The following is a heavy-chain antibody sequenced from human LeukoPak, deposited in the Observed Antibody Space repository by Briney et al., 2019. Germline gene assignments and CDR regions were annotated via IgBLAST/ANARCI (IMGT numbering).Heavy chain of an antibody. V-gene: IGHV1-18*01. J-gene: IGHJ3*02. CDR1: GYTFTSYG. CDR3: ARAVLLWFGESDDAFDI. CDR2: ISAYNGNT. D-gene: IGHD3-10*01. Sequence: ASVKVSCKASGYTFTSYGISWVRQAPGQGLEWMGWISAYNGNTNYAQKLQGRVTMTTDTSTSTAYMELRSLRSDDTAVYYCARAVLLWFGESDDAFDIWGQGTMVTVSS.